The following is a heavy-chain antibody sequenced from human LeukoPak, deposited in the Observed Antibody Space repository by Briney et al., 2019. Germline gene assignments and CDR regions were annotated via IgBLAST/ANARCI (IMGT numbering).Heavy chain of an antibody. Sequence: SQTLSLTCAISGDSVSSNSAAWNWLRQSPSRGLEWLGRTYYRSQWYDDYAVSVKSRITINPDTSKNQFSLHLNSVTPEDTAVYYCAGGSGTYYSLSNYWGQGTLVTVSS. J-gene: IGHJ4*02. V-gene: IGHV6-1*01. CDR1: GDSVSSNSAA. CDR3: AGGSGTYYSLSNY. CDR2: TYYRSQWYD. D-gene: IGHD3-10*01.